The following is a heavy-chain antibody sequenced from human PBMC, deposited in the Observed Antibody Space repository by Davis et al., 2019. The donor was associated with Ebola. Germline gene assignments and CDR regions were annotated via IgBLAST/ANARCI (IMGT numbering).Heavy chain of an antibody. CDR3: ARGEQWLVQDY. V-gene: IGHV1-46*01. Sequence: ASVKVSCKASGYTFTSYYMHWVRQAPGQGLEWMGIINPSGGSTSYAQKFQGRVTMTRDTSASTAYMELSSLRSEDTAVYYCARGEQWLVQDYWGQGTLVTVSS. J-gene: IGHJ4*02. CDR1: GYTFTSYY. D-gene: IGHD6-19*01. CDR2: INPSGGST.